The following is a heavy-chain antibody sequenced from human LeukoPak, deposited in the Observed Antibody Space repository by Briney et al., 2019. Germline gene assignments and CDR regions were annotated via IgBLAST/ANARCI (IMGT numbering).Heavy chain of an antibody. CDR3: ARDKVVGATIFDY. CDR2: IKQDGSEI. CDR1: GFTLSTYW. Sequence: GGSLRLSCAASGFTLSTYWMSWVRQAPEKGLEWVANIKQDGSEIYYVDSVKGRFTISRDNAKNSLYLQMNSLRAEDTAVYFCARDKVVGATIFDYWGQGTLVTVSS. D-gene: IGHD1-26*01. V-gene: IGHV3-7*03. J-gene: IGHJ4*02.